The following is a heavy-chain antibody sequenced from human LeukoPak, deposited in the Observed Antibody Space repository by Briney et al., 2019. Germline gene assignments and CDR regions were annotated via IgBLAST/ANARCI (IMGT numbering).Heavy chain of an antibody. CDR3: ARGGCSSASCSQTSFDY. CDR1: GGSFSGYY. V-gene: IGHV4-34*01. D-gene: IGHD2-2*01. J-gene: IGHJ4*02. CDR2: INDSGNT. Sequence: PSETLSLTCAVYGGSFSGYYWTWIRRTPGKGLEWIGEINDSGNTNFNPSLQSRVTISVDTSKNQFSLKLRSVTAADTAVYYCARGGCSSASCSQTSFDYWGQGTLVTVSS.